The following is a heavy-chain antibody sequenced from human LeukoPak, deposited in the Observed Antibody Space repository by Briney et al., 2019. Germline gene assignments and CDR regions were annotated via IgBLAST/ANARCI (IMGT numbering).Heavy chain of an antibody. D-gene: IGHD1-26*01. CDR1: GGTLSSYA. CDR3: ARGWRELLDY. V-gene: IGHV1-69*13. CDR2: IIPIFGTA. J-gene: IGHJ4*02. Sequence: WASVKVSCKASGGTLSSYAISWVRQAPGQGLEWMGGIIPIFGTANYAQKFQGRVTITADESTSTAYMELSSLRSEDTAVYYCARGWRELLDYWGQGTLVTVSS.